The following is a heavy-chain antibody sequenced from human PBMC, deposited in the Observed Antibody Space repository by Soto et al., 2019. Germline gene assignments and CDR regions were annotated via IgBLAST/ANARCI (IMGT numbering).Heavy chain of an antibody. Sequence: GGSLRLSCAASGFTFSSYWMHWVRQAPGKGLVWVSHINSDGSSTSYADSVKGRFTISRDNAKNTLYLQMNSLRAEDTAVYYCASHYDILTGSIVYYYGMDVWGQGTTVTVSS. CDR1: GFTFSSYW. D-gene: IGHD3-9*01. V-gene: IGHV3-74*01. CDR3: ASHYDILTGSIVYYYGMDV. CDR2: INSDGSST. J-gene: IGHJ6*02.